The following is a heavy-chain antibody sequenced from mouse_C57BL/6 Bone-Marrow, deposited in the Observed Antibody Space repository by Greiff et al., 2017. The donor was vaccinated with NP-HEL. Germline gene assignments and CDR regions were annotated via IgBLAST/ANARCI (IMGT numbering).Heavy chain of an antibody. Sequence: EVQVVESGGGLVKPGGSLKLSCAASGFTFSDYGMHWVRQAPEKGLEWVAYISSGSSTIYYADTVKGRFTISRDNAKNTLFLQMTSLRSEDTAMYYCARPSMITTGDWYFDVWGTGTTVTVSS. V-gene: IGHV5-17*01. D-gene: IGHD2-4*01. CDR1: GFTFSDYG. CDR3: ARPSMITTGDWYFDV. CDR2: ISSGSSTI. J-gene: IGHJ1*03.